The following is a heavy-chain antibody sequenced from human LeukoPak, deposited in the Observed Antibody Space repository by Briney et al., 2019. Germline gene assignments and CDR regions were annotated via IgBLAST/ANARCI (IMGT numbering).Heavy chain of an antibody. J-gene: IGHJ4*02. Sequence: SETLSLTCAVYGGSFSGYYWSWVRQPPGKGLEWIGEINHSGSTNYNPSLKSRVTISVDTSKNQFSLKLSSVTAADTAVYYCARGPAYSGSYHPRAYFDYWGQGTLVTVSS. D-gene: IGHD1-26*01. CDR1: GGSFSGYY. CDR2: INHSGST. CDR3: ARGPAYSGSYHPRAYFDY. V-gene: IGHV4-34*01.